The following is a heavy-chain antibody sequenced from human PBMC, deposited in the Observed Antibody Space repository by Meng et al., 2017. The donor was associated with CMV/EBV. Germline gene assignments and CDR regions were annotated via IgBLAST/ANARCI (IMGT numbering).Heavy chain of an antibody. V-gene: IGHV3-7*01. J-gene: IGHJ4*02. CDR1: GFTFSSYW. Sequence: GESLKISCAASGFTFSSYWMSWVRQAPGKGLEWVANIKQDGSEKYYVDSVKGRFTISRDNAKNSLYLQMNSLRAEDTAVYYWARAGSLEWAFDYWGQGTLVTVSS. CDR3: ARAGSLEWAFDY. D-gene: IGHD3-3*01. CDR2: IKQDGSEK.